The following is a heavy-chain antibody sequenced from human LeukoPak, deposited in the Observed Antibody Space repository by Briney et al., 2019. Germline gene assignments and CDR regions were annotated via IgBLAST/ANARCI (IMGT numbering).Heavy chain of an antibody. J-gene: IGHJ5*02. Sequence: SETLSLTCTVSGGSISSYYWSWIRQPAGKGLEWIGRIYTSGSTNYNPSLKSRVTMSVDTSKNQFSLKLSSVTAADTAVYYCARGTYCSGGSCYYRWFDPWGQGTLVTVSS. CDR2: IYTSGST. CDR1: GGSISSYY. D-gene: IGHD2-15*01. V-gene: IGHV4-4*07. CDR3: ARGTYCSGGSCYYRWFDP.